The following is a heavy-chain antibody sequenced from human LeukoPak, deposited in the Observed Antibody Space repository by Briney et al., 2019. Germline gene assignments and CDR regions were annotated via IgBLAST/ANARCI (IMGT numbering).Heavy chain of an antibody. CDR3: ARVVNYYDSSGYPRPYYMDV. J-gene: IGHJ6*03. Sequence: SETLSLTCTVSGGSISSYYWSWIRQPPGKGLEWIGYIYYSGSTNYNPSLKSRVTISVDTSKNQFSLKLSSVTAADTAVYYCARVVNYYDSSGYPRPYYMDVWGKGTTVTISS. CDR2: IYYSGST. V-gene: IGHV4-59*01. D-gene: IGHD3-22*01. CDR1: GGSISSYY.